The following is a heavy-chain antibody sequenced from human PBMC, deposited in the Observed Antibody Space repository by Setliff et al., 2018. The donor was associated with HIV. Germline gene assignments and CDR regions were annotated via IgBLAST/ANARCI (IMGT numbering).Heavy chain of an antibody. J-gene: IGHJ1*01. V-gene: IGHV4-4*07. D-gene: IGHD3-10*02. CDR2: IYSSGST. Sequence: PSETLSLTCTVSGGSLSSYYWSWIRQPAGKGLEWIGRIYSSGSTNYNPSLKSRLTMSVDTSKNQFSLKLTSVTAADTAVYYCARSGSYVGPIQTWGQGTLVTVSS. CDR3: ARSGSYVGPIQT. CDR1: GGSLSSYY.